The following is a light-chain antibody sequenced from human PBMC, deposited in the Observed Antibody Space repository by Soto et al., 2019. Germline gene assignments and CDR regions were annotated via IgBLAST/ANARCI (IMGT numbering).Light chain of an antibody. Sequence: QSALTQHASVSGSPGQSITISCTGTSSDFGGYKYVSWYQQRPGKVPKVMIYEVSNRPSGVSNRFSGSKSGNTASLTISGLQADDEADYYCSSYRNTYTIFGGGTKLTVL. CDR3: SSYRNTYTI. CDR2: EVS. V-gene: IGLV2-14*01. J-gene: IGLJ2*01. CDR1: SSDFGGYKY.